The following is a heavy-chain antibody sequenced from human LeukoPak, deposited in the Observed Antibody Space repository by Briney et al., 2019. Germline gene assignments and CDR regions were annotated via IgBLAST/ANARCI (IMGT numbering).Heavy chain of an antibody. J-gene: IGHJ6*02. CDR2: IYSGGST. V-gene: IGHV3-53*05. CDR3: ANGEAPRWLQLLLYGMDV. Sequence: PGGSLRLSCAASGFTVSNYYMSWVRQAPGKGLEWVSVIYSGGSTYYADSVKGRFTISRDNSKNTLYLQMNSLRAEDTAVYYCANGEAPRWLQLLLYGMDVWGRGTTVTVSS. CDR1: GFTVSNYY. D-gene: IGHD5-24*01.